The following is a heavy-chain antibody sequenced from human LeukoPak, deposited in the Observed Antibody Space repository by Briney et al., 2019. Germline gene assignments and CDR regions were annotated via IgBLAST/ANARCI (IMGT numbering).Heavy chain of an antibody. CDR2: ISFDGNDK. J-gene: IGHJ4*02. CDR3: AKQREGTSWSPDY. Sequence: GGSLRLSCAASGFTFSSYGMHWVRQAPGKGLEWVTVISFDGNDKYYADSVKGRFTISRDNSRNTLYLQMNSLRIEDTGVYYCAKQREGTSWSPDYWGRGTLVTVSS. V-gene: IGHV3-30*18. CDR1: GFTFSSYG. D-gene: IGHD6-13*01.